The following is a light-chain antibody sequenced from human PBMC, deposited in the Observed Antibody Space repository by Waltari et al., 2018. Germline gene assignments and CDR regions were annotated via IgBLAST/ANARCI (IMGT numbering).Light chain of an antibody. Sequence: QSALTQPASVSGSPGQSITISCTGTSSDVGGYNYVSWYQQHPGKAPKLMCYDVSNRPSGVSKRVSGSKSGNTASLTISGLQAEDEADYYCSSYTSSSTYVFGTGTKVTVL. CDR2: DVS. CDR1: SSDVGGYNY. V-gene: IGLV2-14*03. CDR3: SSYTSSSTYV. J-gene: IGLJ1*01.